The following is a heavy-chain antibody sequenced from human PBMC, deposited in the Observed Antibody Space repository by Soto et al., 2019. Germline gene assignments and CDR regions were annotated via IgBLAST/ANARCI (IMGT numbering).Heavy chain of an antibody. V-gene: IGHV3-23*01. CDR3: AKDLLLFGPSYDSFDI. J-gene: IGHJ3*02. CDR2: ISGSGGST. CDR1: GFTFSSYA. D-gene: IGHD2-21*01. Sequence: HPGGSLRLSCAASGFTFSSYAMSWVRQAPGKGLEWVSAISGSGGSTYYADSVKGRFTISRDNSKNTLYLQMNSLRAEDTAVYYCAKDLLLFGPSYDSFDIWGQGTMVTVSS.